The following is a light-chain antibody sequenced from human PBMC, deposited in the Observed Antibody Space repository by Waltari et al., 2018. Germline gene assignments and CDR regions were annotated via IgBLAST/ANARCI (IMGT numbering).Light chain of an antibody. CDR1: SGHSDYA. CDR3: QTWGFGIEV. CDR2: VNSDDSH. Sequence: QLVLTQPPSASASLGASVKLTCTLSSGHSDYAIAWHQQQPRKGPRYLMRVNSDDSHKKGDGIPDRFSGSSSGAERFLTISSRQSEDEADYFCQTWGFGIEVFGGGTKLTVL. V-gene: IGLV4-69*01. J-gene: IGLJ3*02.